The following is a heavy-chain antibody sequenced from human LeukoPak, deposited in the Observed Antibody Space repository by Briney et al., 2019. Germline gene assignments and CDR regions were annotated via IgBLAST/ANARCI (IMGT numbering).Heavy chain of an antibody. CDR2: INPSGGST. V-gene: IGHV1-2*02. Sequence: GASVKVSCKASGYTFTGYYMHWVRQAPGQGLEWMGIINPSGGSTSYAQKFQGRVTMTRDTSISTAYMELSRLRSDDTAVYYCARASYDFWSGYYGDYWGQGTLVTVSS. J-gene: IGHJ4*02. D-gene: IGHD3-3*01. CDR3: ARASYDFWSGYYGDY. CDR1: GYTFTGYY.